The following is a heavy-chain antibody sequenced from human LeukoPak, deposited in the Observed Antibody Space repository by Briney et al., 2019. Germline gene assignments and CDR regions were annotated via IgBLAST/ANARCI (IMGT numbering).Heavy chain of an antibody. D-gene: IGHD2-15*01. J-gene: IGHJ4*02. V-gene: IGHV4-59*01. CDR1: WGSLSGYS. CDR2: ILYSGST. CDR3: ARVIQDCSGGSCYSIDY. Sequence: SETPSPPPALSWGSLSGYSWGWRPAPPREGRWWGWYILYSGSTNYNPSLKSRVTISVDTSKNQFSLKLSSVTAADTAVYYCARVIQDCSGGSCYSIDYWGQGTLVTVSS.